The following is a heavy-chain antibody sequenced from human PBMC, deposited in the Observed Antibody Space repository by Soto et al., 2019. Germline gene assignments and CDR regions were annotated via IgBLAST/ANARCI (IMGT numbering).Heavy chain of an antibody. Sequence: QVQLQESGPGLVKPSQTLSLTCTVSGGSISSGGYYWSWIRQHPGKRLEWIGYIYYIGSTYYNPSLKSRFTIAVDTSKNQFSLKLSAVTAADTAVYYWARGTVVVVAATGWFDPWGQGTLVTVSS. V-gene: IGHV4-31*03. D-gene: IGHD2-15*01. CDR2: IYYIGST. J-gene: IGHJ5*02. CDR3: ARGTVVVVAATGWFDP. CDR1: GGSISSGGYY.